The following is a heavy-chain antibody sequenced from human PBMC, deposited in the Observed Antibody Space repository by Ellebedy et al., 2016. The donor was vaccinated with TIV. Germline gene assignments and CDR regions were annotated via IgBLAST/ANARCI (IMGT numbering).Heavy chain of an antibody. J-gene: IGHJ4*03. D-gene: IGHD3-16*01. CDR1: GVSIRSYY. Sequence: SETLSLTXSVSGVSIRSYYWSWIRQHPGKGLEWIGYIYYSGTTYYSPSLKWRLIISIDTSKNEFSLKLSSVTAADTAVYYCARTSDRFIMTTVGGPFDFWGQGTLVTVSS. CDR3: ARTSDRFIMTTVGGPFDF. V-gene: IGHV4-59*08. CDR2: IYYSGTT.